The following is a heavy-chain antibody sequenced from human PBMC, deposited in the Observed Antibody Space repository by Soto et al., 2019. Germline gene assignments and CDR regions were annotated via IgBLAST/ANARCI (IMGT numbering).Heavy chain of an antibody. CDR3: ATRTTCSNGVCPLDY. CDR1: GLTFSTSS. D-gene: IGHD2-8*01. J-gene: IGHJ4*02. CDR2: ISSSGTYT. Sequence: EVQLVESGGGLVKPGGSLRLYCAASGLTFSTSSMNWVRQAPGKGLEWISSISSSGTYTHYADSVKGRLTISRDNAKNSLYLQMNSLKVEDTAVYYCATRTTCSNGVCPLDYSGQGTLVSVSS. V-gene: IGHV3-21*01.